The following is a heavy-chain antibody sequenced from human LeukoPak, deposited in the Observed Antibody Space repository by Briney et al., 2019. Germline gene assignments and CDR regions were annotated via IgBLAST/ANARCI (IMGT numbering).Heavy chain of an antibody. CDR3: AMQVGVVPANRPYYFDY. J-gene: IGHJ4*02. Sequence: GGSLRLSCAASGFIVNSNYMSWVRQAPGQGLEWVSVIFSGGGTNYADSVKGRFTISRDNSKNTLYLQMNSLRVEDTAVYYCAMQVGVVPANRPYYFDYWGQATLVTVSS. CDR1: GFIVNSNY. D-gene: IGHD2-15*01. CDR2: IFSGGGT. V-gene: IGHV3-53*01.